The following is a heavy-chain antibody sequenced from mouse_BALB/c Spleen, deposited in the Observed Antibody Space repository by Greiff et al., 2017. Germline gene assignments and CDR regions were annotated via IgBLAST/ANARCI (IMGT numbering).Heavy chain of an antibody. CDR1: GFSLTDYG. Sequence: QVQLKQSGPGLVAPSQSLSITCTVSGFSLTDYGVSWIRQPPGKGLEWMGVIWGGGSTYYNSALKSRLSISKDNSKSQVFLKMNSLQTDDTAMYCCAKRAYYGNDGFAYWGQGTLVTGSA. CDR3: AKRAYYGNDGFAY. V-gene: IGHV2-6-5*01. CDR2: IWGGGST. D-gene: IGHD2-9*01. J-gene: IGHJ3*01.